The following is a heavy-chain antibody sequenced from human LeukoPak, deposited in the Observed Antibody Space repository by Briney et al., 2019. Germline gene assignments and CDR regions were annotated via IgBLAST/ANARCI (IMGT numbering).Heavy chain of an antibody. CDR1: GGSISSHY. J-gene: IGHJ4*02. D-gene: IGHD2-2*01. CDR2: IYYSGST. Sequence: SETLSLTCTVSGGSISSHYWSWIRQPPGKGLEWIGYIYYSGSTNYNPSLKSRVTISVDTSKNQFSLKLSSVTAADTAVYYCARGDQLLSLDYWGQGTLVTVSS. V-gene: IGHV4-59*11. CDR3: ARGDQLLSLDY.